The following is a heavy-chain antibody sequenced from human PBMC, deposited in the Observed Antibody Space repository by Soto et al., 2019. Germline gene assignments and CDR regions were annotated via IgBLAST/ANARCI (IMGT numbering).Heavy chain of an antibody. Sequence: RLSCAASGFTFSSYGMHWVRQAPGKGLEWVAVIWYDGSNKYYADSVKGRFTISRDNSKNTLYLQMNSLRAEDTAVYYCARDSWSGYYFFSFPTPPYGMDVWGQGTTVTVSS. V-gene: IGHV3-33*01. CDR1: GFTFSSYG. CDR3: ARDSWSGYYFFSFPTPPYGMDV. J-gene: IGHJ6*02. D-gene: IGHD3-3*01. CDR2: IWYDGSNK.